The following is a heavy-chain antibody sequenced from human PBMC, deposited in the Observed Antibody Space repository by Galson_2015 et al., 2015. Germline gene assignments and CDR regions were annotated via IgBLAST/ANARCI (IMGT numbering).Heavy chain of an antibody. Sequence: SLRLSCAASGFTFSSYGMHWVRQAPGKGLEWVAVIWYDGSNKYYADPVKGRFTISRDNSKNTLYLQMNSLRAEDTAVYYCARDIVELVYYYYYGMDVWGQGTTVTVSS. CDR3: ARDIVELVYYYYYGMDV. CDR1: GFTFSSYG. J-gene: IGHJ6*02. D-gene: IGHD6-6*01. V-gene: IGHV3-33*01. CDR2: IWYDGSNK.